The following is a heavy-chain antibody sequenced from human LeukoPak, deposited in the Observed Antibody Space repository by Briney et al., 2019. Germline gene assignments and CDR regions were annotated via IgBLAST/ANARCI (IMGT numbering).Heavy chain of an antibody. CDR3: ASAQTAISDY. V-gene: IGHV3-21*01. J-gene: IGHJ4*02. D-gene: IGHD2-21*02. CDR2: IDSSGGYM. Sequence: GGTLRLSCAASAFTFSSYGMSWVRQAPGKGLEWVSSIDSSGGYMFYTDSVKGRFTISRDNAKNSLYLQMNSLRAEDTAVYYCASAQTAISDYWGQGTLVTVSS. CDR1: AFTFSSYG.